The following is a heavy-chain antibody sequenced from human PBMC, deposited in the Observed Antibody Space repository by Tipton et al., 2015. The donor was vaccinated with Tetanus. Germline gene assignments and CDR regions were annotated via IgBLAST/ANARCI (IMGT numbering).Heavy chain of an antibody. CDR2: ISYDGSNK. Sequence: SLRLFCAASGFTFSSYAMHWVRQAPGKGLEWVAVISYDGSNKYYADSVKGRFTISRDNSKNTLYLQMNSLRAEDTAVYYCARDQDYYDSSGPIGYWGQGTLVTVSS. V-gene: IGHV3-30-3*01. D-gene: IGHD3-22*01. CDR3: ARDQDYYDSSGPIGY. CDR1: GFTFSSYA. J-gene: IGHJ4*02.